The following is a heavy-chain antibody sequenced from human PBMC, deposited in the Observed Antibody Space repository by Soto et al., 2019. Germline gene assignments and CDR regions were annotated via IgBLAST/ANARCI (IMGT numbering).Heavy chain of an antibody. D-gene: IGHD1-26*01. Sequence: EVQLVESGGGLVQPGGSLRLSCAASGFSFNTYEINWVRQAPGKRLEWVSYISSSGSTIYYADSVKGRFTVSRDNDKNSLYLQMNSLRAEDTAVYYCAYGGSCDYWGQGTQVTVSS. CDR3: AYGGSCDY. CDR2: ISSSGSTI. V-gene: IGHV3-48*03. CDR1: GFSFNTYE. J-gene: IGHJ4*02.